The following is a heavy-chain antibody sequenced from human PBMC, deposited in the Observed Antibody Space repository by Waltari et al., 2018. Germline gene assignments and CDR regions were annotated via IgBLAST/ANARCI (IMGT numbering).Heavy chain of an antibody. CDR2: IYYSGST. V-gene: IGHV4-39*01. D-gene: IGHD1-26*01. CDR1: GGSISSSSYY. Sequence: QLQLQESGPGLVKPSETLSLTCTVSGGSISSSSYYWGWIRQPPGKGLEWIGSIYYSGSTYYTPSLKSRVTISVDTSKNQFSLKLSSVTAADTAVYYCARRGPVVGANYWGQGTLVTVSS. CDR3: ARRGPVVGANY. J-gene: IGHJ4*02.